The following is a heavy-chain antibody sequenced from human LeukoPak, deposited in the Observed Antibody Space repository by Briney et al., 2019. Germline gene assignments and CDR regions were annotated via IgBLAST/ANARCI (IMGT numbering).Heavy chain of an antibody. V-gene: IGHV4-59*01. Sequence: SETLSLTCAVYGGSFSGYYWSWIRQPPGKGLEWIGYIYYSGSTNYNPSLKSRVTISVDTSKNQFSLKLSSVTAADTAVYYCARAFSTGWIFDYWGQGTLVTVSS. CDR2: IYYSGST. CDR1: GGSFSGYY. J-gene: IGHJ4*02. CDR3: ARAFSTGWIFDY. D-gene: IGHD6-19*01.